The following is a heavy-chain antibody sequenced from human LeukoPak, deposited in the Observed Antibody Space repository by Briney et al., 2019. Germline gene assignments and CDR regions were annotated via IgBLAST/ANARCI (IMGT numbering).Heavy chain of an antibody. V-gene: IGHV4-4*02. Sequence: SGTLSLTCAVSGGSISISNWWGWVRQSPGKGLQWIGKIYHSGITNYNPSLKSRVTMSVDKSKNQFSLKLSSVTAADTAVYYCARVGNWFDPWGQGTLVTVSS. J-gene: IGHJ5*02. CDR1: GGSISISNW. CDR3: ARVGNWFDP. CDR2: IYHSGIT.